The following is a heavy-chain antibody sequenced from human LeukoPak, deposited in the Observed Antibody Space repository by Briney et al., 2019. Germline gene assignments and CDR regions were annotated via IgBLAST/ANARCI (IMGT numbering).Heavy chain of an antibody. CDR2: INPSGGST. CDR1: GYTFTSYY. V-gene: IGHV1-46*01. CDR3: ARGRTYYYDSSGYSRWFDP. D-gene: IGHD3-22*01. Sequence: GASVKVSCKASGYTFTSYYMHWVRQAPGQGLEWMGIINPSGGSTSYAQKFQGRVTMTRDTSTSTVYMELRSLRSDDTAVYYCARGRTYYYDSSGYSRWFDPWGQGTLVTVSS. J-gene: IGHJ5*02.